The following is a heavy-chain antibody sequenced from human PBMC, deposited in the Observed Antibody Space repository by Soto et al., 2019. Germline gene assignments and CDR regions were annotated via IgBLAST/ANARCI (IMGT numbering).Heavy chain of an antibody. CDR2: ISSSGSTI. V-gene: IGHV3-11*01. J-gene: IGHJ6*03. CDR1: GFTFSDYY. CDR3: ARAGYCSGGSCFHHYYYYYYMDV. Sequence: GGSLRLSCAASGFTFSDYYMSWIRQAPGKGLEWVSYISSSGSTIYYADSVKGRFTISRDNAKNSLYLQMNSLRAEDTAVYYCARAGYCSGGSCFHHYYYYYYMDVWGKGTTVTVSS. D-gene: IGHD2-15*01.